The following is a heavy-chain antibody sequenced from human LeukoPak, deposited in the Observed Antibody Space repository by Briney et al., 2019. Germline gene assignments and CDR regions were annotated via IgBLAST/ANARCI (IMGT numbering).Heavy chain of an antibody. Sequence: GGSLRLACAASGFTFSYYWMRWVRQAPGKGLEWVANKKEDGSEKHYVDSVKGRFTISRDNPKNTLYLQMNSLRADDTAVYYCAKRRGLELTYYYHMDVWGKGTTVTVSS. CDR2: KKEDGSEK. J-gene: IGHJ6*03. V-gene: IGHV3-7*03. D-gene: IGHD3/OR15-3a*01. CDR3: AKRRGLELTYYYHMDV. CDR1: GFTFSYYW.